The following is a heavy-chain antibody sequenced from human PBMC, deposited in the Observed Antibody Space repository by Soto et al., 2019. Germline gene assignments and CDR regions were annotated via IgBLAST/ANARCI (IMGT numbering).Heavy chain of an antibody. CDR2: IIPIFGTA. Sequence: GASVKVSCKASGGTFSSYAISWVRQAPGQGLEWMGGIIPIFGTANYAQKFQGRVTITADESTSTAYMELSSLRSEDTAVYYCARDLAARLRYYYYGMDVWGQGTTVTVSS. CDR1: GGTFSSYA. V-gene: IGHV1-69*13. J-gene: IGHJ6*02. CDR3: ARDLAARLRYYYYGMDV. D-gene: IGHD6-6*01.